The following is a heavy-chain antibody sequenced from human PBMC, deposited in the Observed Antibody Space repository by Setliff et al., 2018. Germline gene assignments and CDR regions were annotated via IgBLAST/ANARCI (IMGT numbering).Heavy chain of an antibody. CDR3: ARDLPIAVAFQPYYFDY. J-gene: IGHJ4*02. CDR2: INSDGSST. D-gene: IGHD6-19*01. Sequence: GGSLRLSCAASGFTFSSYWMHWVRQAPGKGLVWVSRINSDGSSTSYADSVKGRFIIFRDNAKNTLYLQMNSLRAEDTAVYYCARDLPIAVAFQPYYFDYWGQGMLVTVSS. CDR1: GFTFSSYW. V-gene: IGHV3-74*01.